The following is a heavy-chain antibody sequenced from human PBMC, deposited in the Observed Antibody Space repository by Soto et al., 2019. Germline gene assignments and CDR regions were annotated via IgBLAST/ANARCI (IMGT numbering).Heavy chain of an antibody. J-gene: IGHJ3*02. CDR1: GVTFSSYA. CDR3: ARPTYYSDSCGYKAGRRAFYI. D-gene: IGHD3-22*01. V-gene: IGHV3-30-3*01. Sequence: GGSLRLSCAASGVTFSSYAMHWVRQAPGKGLEWGAVISYDGSNKYYADSVEGRFTISRDNSKNTLDLEMNRLRAEDTAVYYSARPTYYSDSCGYKAGRRAFYIRRQRTMVTVSS. CDR2: ISYDGSNK.